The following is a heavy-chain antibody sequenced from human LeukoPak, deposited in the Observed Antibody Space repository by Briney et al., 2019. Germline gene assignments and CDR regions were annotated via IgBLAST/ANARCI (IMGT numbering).Heavy chain of an antibody. Sequence: SETLSLTCAVYGGSFSGYYWSWIRQPPGKGLEWIGEINHSGSTNYNPSLRSRVTISVDTSKNQFSLRPSSVTAADTAVYYCARDHMTNDAFDIWGQGTMVTVSS. V-gene: IGHV4-34*01. CDR2: INHSGST. J-gene: IGHJ3*02. CDR1: GGSFSGYY. CDR3: ARDHMTNDAFDI.